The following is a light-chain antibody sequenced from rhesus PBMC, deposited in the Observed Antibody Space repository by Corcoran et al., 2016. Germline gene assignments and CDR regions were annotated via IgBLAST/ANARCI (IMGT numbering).Light chain of an antibody. J-gene: IGKJ4*01. CDR3: LQGYRTPLT. CDR1: QGNSDY. V-gene: IGKV1-36*02. Sequence: DIQMTQSPSSLSASVGDRVTITCRASQGNSDYLNWYQQKPGKAPKRLFYAASSLESGVPSRFSGSGSGTDFTLTISSLQPEDFAAYYCLQGYRTPLTFGGGTKVEIK. CDR2: AAS.